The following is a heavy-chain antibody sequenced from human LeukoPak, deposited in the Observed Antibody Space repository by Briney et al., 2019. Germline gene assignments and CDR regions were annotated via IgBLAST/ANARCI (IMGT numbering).Heavy chain of an antibody. CDR3: ARAMTYYYDSSGYYDL. Sequence: GGSLRLSCAASGFTFSSYEMNWVRQAPGKGLEWVSYISSSGSTIYYADSVKGRFTISRDNAKNSLYLQMNSLRAEDTAVYYCARAMTYYYDSSGYYDLWGQGTLVTVSS. J-gene: IGHJ5*02. D-gene: IGHD3-22*01. CDR2: ISSSGSTI. V-gene: IGHV3-48*03. CDR1: GFTFSSYE.